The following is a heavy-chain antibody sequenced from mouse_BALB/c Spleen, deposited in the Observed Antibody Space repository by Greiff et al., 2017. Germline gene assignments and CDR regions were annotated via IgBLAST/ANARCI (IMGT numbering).Heavy chain of an antibody. V-gene: IGHV1-39*01. D-gene: IGHD2-14*01. J-gene: IGHJ3*01. CDR1: GYSFTGYS. CDR2: IEAYYGGT. CDR3: ARENYRYDFAY. Sequence: EVQLQQSGPELEEPGASVKISCKASGYSFTGYSMNWVKQSNGKSLEWMGNIEAYYGGTSYNQKFKCKATLTVDKSSSTAYMQLKSLTSEDSAVYYCARENYRYDFAYWGQGTLVTVSA.